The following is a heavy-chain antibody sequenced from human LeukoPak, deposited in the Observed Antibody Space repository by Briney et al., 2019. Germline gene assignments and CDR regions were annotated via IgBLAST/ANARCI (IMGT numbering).Heavy chain of an antibody. D-gene: IGHD1-26*01. V-gene: IGHV3-66*02. CDR3: ARDSGIERRGLDP. J-gene: IGHJ5*02. CDR2: IYSGGSI. CDR1: GFTVSSNY. Sequence: GGSLRLSCAASGFTVSSNYMSWVRQAPGKGLEWVSVIYSGGSIYYADSVKGRFTISRDNSKNTLYLQMNSLRAEDTAVYYCARDSGIERRGLDPWGQGTLVTVSS.